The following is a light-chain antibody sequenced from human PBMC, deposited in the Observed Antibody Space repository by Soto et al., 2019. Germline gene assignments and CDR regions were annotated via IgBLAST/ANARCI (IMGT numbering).Light chain of an antibody. CDR2: EVS. CDR3: SSYTITSIRSV. CDR1: SSDVGGYKY. Sequence: QSVLTQPASVSGSPGQSITISCTGTSSDVGGYKYVSWYQQHPGRAPKLVIYEVSNRPPGVSNRFSGSKSGNTASLTISGLQAEDEADYYCSSYTITSIRSVFGTGTKVTVL. J-gene: IGLJ1*01. V-gene: IGLV2-14*01.